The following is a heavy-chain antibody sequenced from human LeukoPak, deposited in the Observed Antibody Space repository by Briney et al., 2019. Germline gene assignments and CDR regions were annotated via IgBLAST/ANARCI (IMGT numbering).Heavy chain of an antibody. CDR3: ARFPAYCGGDCYPLYFDY. D-gene: IGHD2-21*02. CDR1: GYSFTSYW. V-gene: IGHV5-51*01. J-gene: IGHJ4*02. CDR2: IYPGDSDT. Sequence: GESLKISCKGSGYSFTSYWIGWVRQMPGKGLEWMGIIYPGDSDTRYSPSFQGQVTISADKSISTAYLQWSSLKASDTAMYYCARFPAYCGGDCYPLYFDYWGQGTLVTVSS.